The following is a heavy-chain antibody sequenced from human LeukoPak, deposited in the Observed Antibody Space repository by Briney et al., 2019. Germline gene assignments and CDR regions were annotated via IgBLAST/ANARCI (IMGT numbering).Heavy chain of an antibody. CDR1: GYTLTELS. D-gene: IGHD3/OR15-3a*01. CDR3: ATSREWGTGYYRRKYYYYGMDV. V-gene: IGHV1-24*01. CDR2: FDPEDCET. Sequence: ASVTVSCKVSGYTLTELSMHWVRQAAGKGLEWMGGFDPEDCETIYAQKFQGRVTMTEDTSTDTAYMELSSLRSEDTAVYYCATSREWGTGYYRRKYYYYGMDVWGKGTTVTVSS. J-gene: IGHJ6*04.